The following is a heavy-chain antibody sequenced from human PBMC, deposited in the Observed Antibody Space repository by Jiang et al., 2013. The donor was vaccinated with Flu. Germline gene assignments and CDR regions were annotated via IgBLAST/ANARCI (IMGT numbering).Heavy chain of an antibody. D-gene: IGHD3-10*01. CDR1: GGSISSSSYY. Sequence: GPGLVKPSETLSLTCTVSGGSISSSSYYWGWIRQPPGKGLEWIGSIYYSGSTYYNPPLKSRVTISVDTSKNQFSLKLSSVTATDTAVYYCARSHPVRGGLIYGMDVWGQGTTVTVSS. V-gene: IGHV4-39*01. J-gene: IGHJ6*02. CDR3: ARSHPVRGGLIYGMDV. CDR2: IYYSGST.